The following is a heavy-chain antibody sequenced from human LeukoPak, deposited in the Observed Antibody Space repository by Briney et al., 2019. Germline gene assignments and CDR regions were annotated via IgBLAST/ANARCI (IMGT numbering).Heavy chain of an antibody. CDR3: AKDRGSSGWYTDY. D-gene: IGHD6-19*01. J-gene: IGHJ4*02. CDR2: ISWNSGSI. CDR1: GFTVSSNY. Sequence: GGSLRLSCAASGFTVSSNYMSWVSQAPGKGLEWVSGISWNSGSIGYADSVKGRFTISRDNAKNSLYLQMNSLRAEDTALYYCAKDRGSSGWYTDYWGQGTLVTVSS. V-gene: IGHV3-9*01.